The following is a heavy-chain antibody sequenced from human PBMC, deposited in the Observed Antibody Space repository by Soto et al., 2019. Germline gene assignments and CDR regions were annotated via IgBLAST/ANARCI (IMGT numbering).Heavy chain of an antibody. CDR1: GFAFSDPY. CDR2: ISSSGSTI. CDR3: ARGGASVTTPFDY. Sequence: QVQLVESGGGLVKPGGSLRLSCAASGFAFSDPYMSWIRQAPGKGLEWISYISSSGSTIYYADSVKGRFTISKDNAKKSLYLQMDMPAADETAVYYFARGGASVTTPFDYWGQGTQVTVSS. J-gene: IGHJ4*02. D-gene: IGHD4-17*01. V-gene: IGHV3-11*01.